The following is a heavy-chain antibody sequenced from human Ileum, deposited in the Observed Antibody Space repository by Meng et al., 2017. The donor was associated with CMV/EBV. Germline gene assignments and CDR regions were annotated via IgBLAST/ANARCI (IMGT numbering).Heavy chain of an antibody. CDR1: GSTFSTYA. CDR3: RKPFCSGGSCG. V-gene: IGHV3-23*01. D-gene: IGHD2-15*01. CDR2: ISGSGGGGST. J-gene: IGHJ4*02. Sequence: GESLKISCAASGSTFSTYAMCWVRQAAGKGLEWVSGISGSGGGGSTYYSDSVKGRFTISRDNSKHTLYLQMNGLRADDTAVYYCRKPFCSGGSCGWGQGTLVTVSS.